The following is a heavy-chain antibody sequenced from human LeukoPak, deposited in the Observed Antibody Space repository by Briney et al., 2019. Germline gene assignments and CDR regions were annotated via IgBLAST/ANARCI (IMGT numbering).Heavy chain of an antibody. Sequence: GGSLRLSCAASGFTFNNYWMTWVRQAPGKGLEWVGNINLDGSDKYYGDSVKGRFTISRDNAKNSLYLQMNSLRAEDTAVYYCARDARYFDYWGQGNMVTVSS. J-gene: IGHJ4*02. CDR1: GFTFNNYW. CDR2: INLDGSDK. V-gene: IGHV3-7*01. CDR3: ARDARYFDY.